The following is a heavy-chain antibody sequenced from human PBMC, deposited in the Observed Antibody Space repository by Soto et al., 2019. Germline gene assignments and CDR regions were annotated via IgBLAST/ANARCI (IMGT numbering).Heavy chain of an antibody. Sequence: QVQLVQSGAEVKKPGSSVKVSCKASGGTFSSYAISWVRQAPGQGLEWMGGIIPIFGTANYAQKFQGRVTITADEATSTAYMEMSSLSSEDTAVYYCALGNVLIAARPYWYFDLWGRGTLVTVSS. CDR2: IIPIFGTA. V-gene: IGHV1-69*12. D-gene: IGHD6-6*01. CDR1: GGTFSSYA. J-gene: IGHJ2*01. CDR3: ALGNVLIAARPYWYFDL.